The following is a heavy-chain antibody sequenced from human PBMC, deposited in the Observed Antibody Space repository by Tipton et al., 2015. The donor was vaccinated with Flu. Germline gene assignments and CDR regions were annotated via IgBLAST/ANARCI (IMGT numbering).Heavy chain of an antibody. CDR1: GFSFSSYE. Sequence: SLRLSCAASGFSFSSYEMNWVRQAPGKGLEWLSYISSGGNTISYADSVRGRFTISRDNAKNSLFLQLNSLRAEDTAVYYCASLTGDDYWGQGTLVTVSS. CDR3: ASLTGDDY. V-gene: IGHV3-48*03. J-gene: IGHJ4*02. CDR2: ISSGGNTI. D-gene: IGHD7-27*01.